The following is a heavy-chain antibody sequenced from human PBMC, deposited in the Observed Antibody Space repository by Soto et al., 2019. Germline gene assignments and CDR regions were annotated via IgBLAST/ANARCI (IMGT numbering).Heavy chain of an antibody. J-gene: IGHJ6*02. CDR2: IYYSGST. CDR1: GGSIISGGYY. D-gene: IGHD3-10*01. CDR3: ARDLITVRIRAPFSIDP. Sequence: SETLSLTCTVSGGSIISGGYYWSLIRQHPGKGLEWIGYIYYSGSTYYNPSLKSRVTISVDTSKNQFSLKLSSVTAADTAVYYCARDLITVRIRAPFSIDPWAQGSTSTV. V-gene: IGHV4-31*03.